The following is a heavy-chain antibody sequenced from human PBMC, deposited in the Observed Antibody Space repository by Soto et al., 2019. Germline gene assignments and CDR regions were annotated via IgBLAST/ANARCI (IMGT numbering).Heavy chain of an antibody. J-gene: IGHJ6*02. V-gene: IGHV4-61*08. D-gene: IGHD2-2*02. CDR1: GGSISSGGYS. Sequence: SETLSLTCAVSGGSISSGGYSWSWIRQPPGKGLEWIGYIYYSGSTNYNPSLKSRVTISVDTSKDQFSLKLSSVTAADTAVYYCARDSRYCSSTSCYKDYYYDMDVWGQGTTVTVSS. CDR3: ARDSRYCSSTSCYKDYYYDMDV. CDR2: IYYSGST.